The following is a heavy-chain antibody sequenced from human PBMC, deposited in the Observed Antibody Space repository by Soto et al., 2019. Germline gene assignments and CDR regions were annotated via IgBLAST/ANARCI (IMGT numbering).Heavy chain of an antibody. CDR1: GIVFSDY. V-gene: IGHV3-11*01. Sequence: PGGSLRLSCAASGIVFSDYMSWVRQAPGKGPEWLSYISGSGRTIYSADSVKGRFTISRDNATNSLYLQMNNVRTEDTAVYYCARLPFPWGWFDPWGQGTLVTVSS. J-gene: IGHJ5*02. CDR2: ISGSGRTI. CDR3: ARLPFPWGWFDP. D-gene: IGHD3-16*01.